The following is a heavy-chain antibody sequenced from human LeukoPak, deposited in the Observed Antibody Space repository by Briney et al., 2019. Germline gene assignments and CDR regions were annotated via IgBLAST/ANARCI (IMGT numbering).Heavy chain of an antibody. CDR1: GFTFSSYA. CDR2: ISGSGGST. Sequence: GGSLTLSCAASGFTFSSYAMSWVRQAPGKGLEWVSAISGSGGSTYYADSVKGRFTISRDNSKNTLYLQMNSLRAEDTAVYYCAKGPYYYDTGRYFDYCGQGTLVTVSS. J-gene: IGHJ4*02. D-gene: IGHD3-22*01. CDR3: AKGPYYYDTGRYFDY. V-gene: IGHV3-23*01.